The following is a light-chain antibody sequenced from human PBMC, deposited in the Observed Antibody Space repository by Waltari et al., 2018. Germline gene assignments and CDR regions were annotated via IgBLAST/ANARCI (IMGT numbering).Light chain of an antibody. CDR1: HSTLGSNY. CDR2: SNN. Sequence: QSVLTQPPSASATPGQRVSISCSGSHSTLGSNYLYWYQHLPGTAPKLLIYSNNQRPSRVPDRFSASKYGTSASLAISELRSEDEGIYYCASWDDSHYVFGPGTTVSVL. CDR3: ASWDDSHYV. V-gene: IGLV1-47*01. J-gene: IGLJ1*01.